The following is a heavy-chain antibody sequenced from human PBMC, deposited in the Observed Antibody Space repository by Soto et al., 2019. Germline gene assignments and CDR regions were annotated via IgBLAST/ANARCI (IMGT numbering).Heavy chain of an antibody. V-gene: IGHV3-23*01. CDR2: ISGSGGST. D-gene: IGHD6-13*01. J-gene: IGHJ6*03. CDR3: AKSPTAAPYYYYMDV. Sequence: GGSLRLSCAASGFTFSSYAMSWVRQAPGKGLEWVSAISGSGGSTYYADSVKGRFTISRDNSKNTLYLQMNSLRAEDTAVYYCAKSPTAAPYYYYMDVWGKGTTVTVSS. CDR1: GFTFSSYA.